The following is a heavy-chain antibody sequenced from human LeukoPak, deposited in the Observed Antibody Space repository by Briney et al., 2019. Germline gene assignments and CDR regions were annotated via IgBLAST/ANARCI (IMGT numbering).Heavy chain of an antibody. V-gene: IGHV3-21*01. CDR1: GFTFSSYS. Sequence: PGGSLRLSCAASGFTFSSYSMNWVRQAPGKGLEWVSSISSSSSYIYYADSVKGRFTISGDNAKNSLYLQMNSLRAEDTAVYYCARDGGGVVVVVAATTGTGMDVWGKGTTVTVSS. CDR3: ARDGGGVVVVVAATTGTGMDV. CDR2: ISSSSSYI. D-gene: IGHD2-15*01. J-gene: IGHJ6*04.